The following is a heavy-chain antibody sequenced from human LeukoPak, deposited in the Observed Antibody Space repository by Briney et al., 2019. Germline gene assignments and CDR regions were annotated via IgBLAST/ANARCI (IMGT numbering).Heavy chain of an antibody. CDR1: GDSISSDGHS. Sequence: TSETLSLTCGVSGDSISSDGHSWSWIRQPPGKGLEWIGYIYYSGSTNYNPSLKSRVTISVDTSKNQFSLKLSSVIAADTAVYYCARTTEGYCSSASCFGFSYSYYMDVWGKGTTVTISS. CDR3: ARTTEGYCSSASCFGFSYSYYMDV. V-gene: IGHV4-61*08. CDR2: IYYSGST. J-gene: IGHJ6*03. D-gene: IGHD2-2*01.